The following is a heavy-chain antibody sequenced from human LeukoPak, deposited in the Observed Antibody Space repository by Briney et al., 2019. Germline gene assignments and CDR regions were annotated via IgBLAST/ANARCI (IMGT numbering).Heavy chain of an antibody. CDR2: IYSGGST. D-gene: IGHD6-13*01. Sequence: GGSLRLSCAASGFTVSSNYMSWVRQAPGKGLEWVSVIYSGGSTYYADSVEGRFTISRHNSKNTLYLQMNSLRAEDTAVYYCARDRGPIAAARLMRGMDVWGQGTTVTVSS. CDR3: ARDRGPIAAARLMRGMDV. V-gene: IGHV3-53*04. CDR1: GFTVSSNY. J-gene: IGHJ6*02.